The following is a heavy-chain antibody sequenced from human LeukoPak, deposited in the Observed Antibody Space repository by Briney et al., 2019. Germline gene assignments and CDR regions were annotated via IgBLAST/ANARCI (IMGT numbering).Heavy chain of an antibody. J-gene: IGHJ6*02. Sequence: GGSLRLSCAASGFTFSSYVMSWVRQAPGKGLEWVSVIYGGGSTYYADSVKGRFTISRDNYKNTLYLQMNSLTAEDTAVYYCARHWPGSYYFGMDVWGQGTTVTVSS. V-gene: IGHV3-66*04. CDR3: ARHWPGSYYFGMDV. CDR2: IYGGGST. CDR1: GFTFSSYV.